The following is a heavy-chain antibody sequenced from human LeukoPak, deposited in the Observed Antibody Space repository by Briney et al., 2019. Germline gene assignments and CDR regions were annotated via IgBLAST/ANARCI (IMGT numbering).Heavy chain of an antibody. CDR3: AKSHQVTAIDY. J-gene: IGHJ4*02. CDR2: IYSGGST. V-gene: IGHV3-53*01. CDR1: GFTVSSNY. Sequence: GGSLRLSCAASGFTVSSNYMSWVRQAPGKGLEWVSVIYSGGSTYYADSVKGRFTISRDNSKNTLYLQMNSLRADDTAVYYCAKSHQVTAIDYWGQGTLVTVSS. D-gene: IGHD2-21*02.